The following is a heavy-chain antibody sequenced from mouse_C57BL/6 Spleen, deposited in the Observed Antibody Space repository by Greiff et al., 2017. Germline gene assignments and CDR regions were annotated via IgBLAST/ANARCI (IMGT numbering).Heavy chain of an antibody. V-gene: IGHV1-80*01. D-gene: IGHD1-1*01. CDR3: ARGSSDWYFDV. CDR2: IYPGDGDT. J-gene: IGHJ1*03. Sequence: VQLQQSGAELVKPGASVKISCKASGYAFSSYWMNWVKQRPGKGLEWIGQIYPGDGDTNYNGTFKGKATLTADKSSSTADMQLSSLTSEDSAVYFCARGSSDWYFDVWGTGTTVTVSS. CDR1: GYAFSSYW.